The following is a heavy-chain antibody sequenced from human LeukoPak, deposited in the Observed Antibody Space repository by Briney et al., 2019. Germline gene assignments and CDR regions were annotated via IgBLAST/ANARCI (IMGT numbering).Heavy chain of an antibody. D-gene: IGHD5-18*01. Sequence: SETLSLTCTVSGVSINTYYWSWIRQPAGKGLEWIGRIYTSGTINYNPSLKSRVTISVDTSKNQFSLKLSSVTAADTAVYYCARDLSIRGYSYGKTNWYFDLWGRGTLVTVSS. CDR3: ARDLSIRGYSYGKTNWYFDL. CDR2: IYTSGTI. CDR1: GVSINTYY. J-gene: IGHJ2*01. V-gene: IGHV4-4*07.